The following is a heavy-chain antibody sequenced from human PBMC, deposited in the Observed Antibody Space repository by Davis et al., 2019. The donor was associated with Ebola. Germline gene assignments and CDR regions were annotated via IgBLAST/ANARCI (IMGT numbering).Heavy chain of an antibody. CDR2: ISWNSGSI. V-gene: IGHV3-9*01. CDR1: GFTFDDYA. D-gene: IGHD6-19*01. CDR3: AVARYSSGWYPPDY. J-gene: IGHJ4*02. Sequence: PGGSLRLSCAASGFTFDDYAMHWVRQAPGKGLEWVSGISWNSGSIGYADSVKGRFTISRDNAKNSLYLQMNSLRAEDTALYYCAVARYSSGWYPPDYWGQGTLVTVSS.